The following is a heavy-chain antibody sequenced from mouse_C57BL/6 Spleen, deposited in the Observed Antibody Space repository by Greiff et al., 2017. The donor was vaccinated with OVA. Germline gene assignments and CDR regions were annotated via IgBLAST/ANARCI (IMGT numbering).Heavy chain of an antibody. CDR2: ISYDGSN. CDR1: GYSITSGYY. Sequence: ESGPGLVKPSQSLSLTCSVTGYSITSGYYWNWIRQFPGNKLEWMGYISYDGSNNYNPSLKNRISITRDTSKNQFFLKLNSVTTEDTATYYCASYYYGSSLYYAMDYWGQGTSVTVSS. J-gene: IGHJ4*01. D-gene: IGHD1-1*01. CDR3: ASYYYGSSLYYAMDY. V-gene: IGHV3-6*01.